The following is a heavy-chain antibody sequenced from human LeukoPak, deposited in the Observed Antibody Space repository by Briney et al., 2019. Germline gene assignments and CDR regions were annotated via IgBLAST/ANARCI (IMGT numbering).Heavy chain of an antibody. CDR3: ARTRGSGYSSPPGGY. Sequence: GGSLRLSCAASGFTFSSYWMSRVRQAPGKGLEWVSNIKQNGSEKYYVDSVKGRFTISRDNAKNSLYLQMNSLRAENTAVYYCARTRGSGYSSPPGGYWGQGTLVTVSS. V-gene: IGHV3-7*01. CDR2: IKQNGSEK. D-gene: IGHD5-12*01. CDR1: GFTFSSYW. J-gene: IGHJ4*02.